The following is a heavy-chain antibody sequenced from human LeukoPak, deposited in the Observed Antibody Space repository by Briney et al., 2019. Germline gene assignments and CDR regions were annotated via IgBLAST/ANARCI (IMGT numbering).Heavy chain of an antibody. CDR2: IFTTGST. J-gene: IGHJ4*02. D-gene: IGHD1-26*01. CDR3: ARASPGAEDDY. CDR1: GGSINGGSYY. V-gene: IGHV4-61*09. Sequence: PSETLSLTCSVSGGSINGGSYYWSWIRQPAGKPLEWIGHIFTTGSTSYNPSLRTRVTISEDSSKDQFSLNLKSVTAADTAVYYCARASPGAEDDYWGQGTLVTVSS.